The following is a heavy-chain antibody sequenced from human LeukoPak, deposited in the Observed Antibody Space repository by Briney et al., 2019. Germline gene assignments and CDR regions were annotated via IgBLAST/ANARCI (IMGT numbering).Heavy chain of an antibody. D-gene: IGHD3-22*01. CDR3: ARVQDYYDSSGYYFP. Sequence: GGSLRLSCAASGFTFSSYAMSWVRQAPGKGLEWVSAISGSGGSTYYADSVKGRFTISRDNSKNTLYLQMNSLRAEDTAVYYCARVQDYYDSSGYYFPWGQGTLVTVSS. J-gene: IGHJ5*02. CDR1: GFTFSSYA. V-gene: IGHV3-23*01. CDR2: ISGSGGST.